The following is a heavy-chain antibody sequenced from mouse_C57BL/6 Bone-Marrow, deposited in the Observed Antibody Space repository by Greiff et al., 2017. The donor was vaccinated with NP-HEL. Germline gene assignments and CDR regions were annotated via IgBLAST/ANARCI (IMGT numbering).Heavy chain of an antibody. CDR1: GFTFSSYG. J-gene: IGHJ4*01. CDR3: ARQRSIYYYYYYAMDY. CDR2: ISSGGSYT. Sequence: EVQLVESGGDLVKPGGSLKLSCAASGFTFSSYGMSWVRQTPDKRLEWVATISSGGSYTYYPDSVTGRYTLSRDNDKNTLYLQKSSLKSEDTAMYYCARQRSIYYYYYYAMDYWGQGTAVTVSA. D-gene: IGHD1-1*01. V-gene: IGHV5-6*01.